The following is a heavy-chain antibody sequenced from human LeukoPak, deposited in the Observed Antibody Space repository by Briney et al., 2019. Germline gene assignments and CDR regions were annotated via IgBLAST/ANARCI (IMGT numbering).Heavy chain of an antibody. D-gene: IGHD3-10*01. Sequence: GESLKISCKGSGYSFSSYWIGWVRQMLGKGLEWMGIIYPGDSDTRYSPSFQGQVTISADKSISTAYLQWSSLKASDTAMYYSARHSYASGSYYNDYWGQGTLVTVSS. V-gene: IGHV5-51*01. CDR2: IYPGDSDT. CDR1: GYSFSSYW. J-gene: IGHJ4*02. CDR3: ARHSYASGSYYNDY.